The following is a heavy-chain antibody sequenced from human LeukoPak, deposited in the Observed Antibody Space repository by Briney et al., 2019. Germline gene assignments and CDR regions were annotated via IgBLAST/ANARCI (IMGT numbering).Heavy chain of an antibody. CDR2: ISGSGGST. J-gene: IGHJ4*02. D-gene: IGHD2-15*01. V-gene: IGHV3-23*01. Sequence: GGSLRLSCAASGFTFSSYAMSWVRQAPGKGLEWVSAISGSGGSTYYADSVKGRFTISRDNSKNTLYLQMNSLRAEDTAVYYCAKDLFDVVVVAALYWGQGTLVTVSS. CDR3: AKDLFDVVVVAALY. CDR1: GFTFSSYA.